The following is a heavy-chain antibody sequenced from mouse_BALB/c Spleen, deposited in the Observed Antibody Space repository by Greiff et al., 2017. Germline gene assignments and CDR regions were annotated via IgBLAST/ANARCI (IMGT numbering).Heavy chain of an antibody. CDR1: GYTFTSYV. CDR2: INPYNDGT. D-gene: IGHD1-1*01. Sequence: VQLQQSGPELVKPGASVKMSCKASGYTFTSYVMHWVKQKPGQGLEWIGYINPYNDGTKYNEKFKGKATLTSDKSSSTAYMELSSLTSEDSAVYYCARVYYGSSSYYYAMDYWGQGTSVTVSS. CDR3: ARVYYGSSSYYYAMDY. J-gene: IGHJ4*01. V-gene: IGHV1-14*01.